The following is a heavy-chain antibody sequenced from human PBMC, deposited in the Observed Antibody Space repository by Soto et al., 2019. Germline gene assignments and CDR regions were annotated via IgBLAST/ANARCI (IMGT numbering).Heavy chain of an antibody. CDR1: GGTFSSYA. J-gene: IGHJ4*02. Sequence: QVQLVQSGAEVKKPGSSVKVSCKASGGTFSSYAISWVRQAPGQGLEWMGGIIPIFGTANYAQKVQGRVTITADESTSTAYMELSSLRSEDTAVYYCARERGEMATTRSVFDYWGQGTLVTVSS. D-gene: IGHD3-16*01. CDR3: ARERGEMATTRSVFDY. V-gene: IGHV1-69*12. CDR2: IIPIFGTA.